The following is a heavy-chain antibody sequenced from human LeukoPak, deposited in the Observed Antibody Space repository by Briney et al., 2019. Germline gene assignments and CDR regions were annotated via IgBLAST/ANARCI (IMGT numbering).Heavy chain of an antibody. J-gene: IGHJ4*02. D-gene: IGHD6-13*01. CDR2: MKQDGSEK. Sequence: PGGSLRLSCAASGFTFSSYWMSWVRQAPGKGLEWVANMKQDGSEKYYVDSVKGRFTISRDNAKNSLYLQMNSLRAEDTAVYYCAREAPGWYSSSWFDYWGQGTLVTVSS. CDR3: AREAPGWYSSSWFDY. V-gene: IGHV3-7*03. CDR1: GFTFSSYW.